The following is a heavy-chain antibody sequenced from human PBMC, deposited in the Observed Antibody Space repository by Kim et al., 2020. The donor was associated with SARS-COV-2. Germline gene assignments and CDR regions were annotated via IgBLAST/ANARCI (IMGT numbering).Heavy chain of an antibody. CDR2: NP. Sequence: NPTYAPGFTVRFVFSLDTSVSTAYLQISSLKAEDTAVYYCARATSGCIDYWGQGTLVTVSS. D-gene: IGHD5-12*01. V-gene: IGHV7-4-1*02. J-gene: IGHJ4*02. CDR3: ARATSGCIDY.